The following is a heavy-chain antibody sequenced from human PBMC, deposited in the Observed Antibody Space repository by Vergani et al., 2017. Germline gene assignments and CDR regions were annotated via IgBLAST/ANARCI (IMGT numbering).Heavy chain of an antibody. J-gene: IGHJ4*02. Sequence: EVQLVQSGAEVKKPGESLKISCKGSGYSFTSYWIGWVRQMPGKGLEWMGIIYPGDSDTRYSPSFQGQVTISADKSISTAYLQWSSLKASDTAMYYCAXHQDLYDSSGRANLVLDYRGQGTLVTVSS. CDR3: AXHQDLYDSSGRANLVLDY. V-gene: IGHV5-51*01. CDR2: IYPGDSDT. CDR1: GYSFTSYW. D-gene: IGHD3-22*01.